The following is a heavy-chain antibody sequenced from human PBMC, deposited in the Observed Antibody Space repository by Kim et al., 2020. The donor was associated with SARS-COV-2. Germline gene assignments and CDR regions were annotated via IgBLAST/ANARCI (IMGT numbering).Heavy chain of an antibody. D-gene: IGHD4-17*01. V-gene: IGHV3-23*01. CDR3: AKDTDG. CDR2: GSGGRA. Sequence: GSGGRAYYADSVKGRFTSSRGTSKNTLYLRMNSLRAEDTAVYYCAKDTDGWGQGALVSVSS. J-gene: IGHJ4*02.